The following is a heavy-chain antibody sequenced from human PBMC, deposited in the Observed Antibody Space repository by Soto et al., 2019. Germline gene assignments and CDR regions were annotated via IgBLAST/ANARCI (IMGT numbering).Heavy chain of an antibody. CDR3: ARDQGSHPGD. CDR1: GGSISNGDW. CDR2: IHHSWSS. J-gene: IGHJ4*02. Sequence: QVQLQESGPGLVRPSGTVSLTCAVSGGSISNGDWWSWVRQPPGKGLEWIGDIHHSWSSNYNPSLKSRVTMSVVPSKNLFSLTLNSVTAADTTFYYCARDQGSHPGDWGQGTLVSVSS. V-gene: IGHV4-4*02. D-gene: IGHD6-13*01.